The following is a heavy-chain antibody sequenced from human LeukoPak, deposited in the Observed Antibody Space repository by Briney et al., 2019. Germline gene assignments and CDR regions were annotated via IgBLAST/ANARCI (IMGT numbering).Heavy chain of an antibody. CDR2: IYSSGNT. Sequence: SETLSLTCTVSGGSISSYHWNWIRQPRGKGLEWIGYIYSSGNTEYNPSLKSRVTITIDTSKNQFSLKLSSVTAADTAVYYCARGRANYDSTGYYYWGQGILVTVSS. D-gene: IGHD3-22*01. CDR3: ARGRANYDSTGYYY. V-gene: IGHV4-59*01. J-gene: IGHJ4*02. CDR1: GGSISSYH.